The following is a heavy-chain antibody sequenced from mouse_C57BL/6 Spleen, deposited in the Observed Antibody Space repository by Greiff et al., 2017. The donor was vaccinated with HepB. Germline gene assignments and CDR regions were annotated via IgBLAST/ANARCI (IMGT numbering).Heavy chain of an antibody. CDR3: ARAGNGNYFDY. Sequence: EVKLQQSGPVLVKPGASVKMSCKASGYTFTDYYMNWVKQSHGKSLEWIGVINPYNGGTSYNQKFKGKATLTVDKSSSTAYMERNSLTSEDSAVYYCARAGNGNYFDYWGQGTTLTVSS. V-gene: IGHV1-19*01. D-gene: IGHD2-1*01. CDR2: INPYNGGT. J-gene: IGHJ2*01. CDR1: GYTFTDYY.